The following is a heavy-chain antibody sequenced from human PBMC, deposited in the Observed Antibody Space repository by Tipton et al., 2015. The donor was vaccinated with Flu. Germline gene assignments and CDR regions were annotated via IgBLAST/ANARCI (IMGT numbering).Heavy chain of an antibody. V-gene: IGHV1-8*03. D-gene: IGHD3-22*01. CDR3: ARGRYYYDSSGYPDAFDI. Sequence: QLVQSGPEVKKPGASVKVSCKTSGYTFTSYDINWVRQATGQGLEWMGWMNPNSGNTGYAQKFQGRVTITRNTSISTAYMELSSLRSEDTAVYYCARGRYYYDSSGYPDAFDIWGQGTMVTVSS. J-gene: IGHJ3*02. CDR1: GYTFTSYD. CDR2: MNPNSGNT.